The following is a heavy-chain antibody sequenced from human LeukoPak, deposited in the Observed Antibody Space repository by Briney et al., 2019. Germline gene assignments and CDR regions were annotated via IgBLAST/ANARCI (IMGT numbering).Heavy chain of an antibody. V-gene: IGHV3-15*01. CDR1: GFTFSNAW. CDR3: AKFVVDSGDY. CDR2: IKSKTDGGTT. Sequence: GGSLRLSCAASGFTFSNAWMSWVRQAPGKGLEWVGRIKSKTDGGTTDYAAPVKGRFTISRDDSKNTLYLQMNSLRAEDTTVYYCAKFVVDSGDYWGQGTLVTVSS. D-gene: IGHD2-15*01. J-gene: IGHJ4*02.